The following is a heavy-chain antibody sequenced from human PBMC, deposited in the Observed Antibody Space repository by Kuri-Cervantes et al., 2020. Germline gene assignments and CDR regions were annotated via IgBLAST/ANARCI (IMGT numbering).Heavy chain of an antibody. CDR2: ISYDGSNR. J-gene: IGHJ4*02. Sequence: GESLKISCAASGFTFSSYGMHWVRQVPGKGLEWVAVISYDGSNRYYADSVKGRFTISRDNSKNTLYLQMNSLRAEDTAVYYCARDYYGPDYWGQGTLVTVSS. CDR3: ARDYYGPDY. D-gene: IGHD3-10*01. V-gene: IGHV3-30*03. CDR1: GFTFSSYG.